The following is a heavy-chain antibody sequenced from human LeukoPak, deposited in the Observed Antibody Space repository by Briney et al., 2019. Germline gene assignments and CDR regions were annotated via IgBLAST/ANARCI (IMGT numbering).Heavy chain of an antibody. D-gene: IGHD6-19*01. V-gene: IGHV4-39*01. CDR3: AETGSPLANYYYYGMDV. CDR2: IYYSGST. Sequence: SETLSLTCTVSGGSISSSSYYWSWIRQPPGTGLEWIGSIYYSGSTYYNPSLKSRVTISVDTSKNQFSLKLSSVTAADTAVYYCAETGSPLANYYYYGMDVWGQGTTVTVSS. J-gene: IGHJ6*02. CDR1: GGSISSSSYY.